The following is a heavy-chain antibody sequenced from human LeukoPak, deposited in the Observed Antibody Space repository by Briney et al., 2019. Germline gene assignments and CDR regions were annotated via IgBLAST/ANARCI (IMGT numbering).Heavy chain of an antibody. CDR3: ARDTRIQLWNWFDP. Sequence: ASVKVSCKASGYTFTSYGISWVRQAPGQGLEWMGWISAYNGNTNYAQKLQGRATMTTDTSTSTAYMELRSLRSDDTAVYYCARDTRIQLWNWFDPWGQGTLVTVSS. CDR2: ISAYNGNT. J-gene: IGHJ5*02. V-gene: IGHV1-18*01. D-gene: IGHD5-18*01. CDR1: GYTFTSYG.